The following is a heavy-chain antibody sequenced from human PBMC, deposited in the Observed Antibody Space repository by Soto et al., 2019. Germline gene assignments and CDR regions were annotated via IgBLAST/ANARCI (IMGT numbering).Heavy chain of an antibody. J-gene: IGHJ6*02. V-gene: IGHV4-39*01. CDR3: ARQASGRYSLPHLYAMDV. D-gene: IGHD3-9*01. CDR1: GGSISSSSYY. CDR2: IYYTGST. Sequence: QLQLQESGPGLVKPSETLSLTCTVSGGSISSSSYYWGWIRQPPEKGLEWIGSIYYTGSTYYNPSLKSRVTISLDTSKNQFSLKLSSVTAADTAVYYCARQASGRYSLPHLYAMDVWGQGTTVTVSS.